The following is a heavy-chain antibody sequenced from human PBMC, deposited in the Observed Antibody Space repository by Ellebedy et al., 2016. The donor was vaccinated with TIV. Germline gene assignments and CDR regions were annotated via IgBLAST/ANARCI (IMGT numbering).Heavy chain of an antibody. Sequence: GESLKISCAASGFTFSSYWMTWVRQAPGKGPECVANIKQDGSEKYYVDSVKGRFTISRDNANNSLYLQMNSLRAEDTAVYFCARSRGVSYWGQGTLVTVSS. D-gene: IGHD2-8*01. CDR2: IKQDGSEK. CDR3: ARSRGVSY. V-gene: IGHV3-7*03. J-gene: IGHJ4*02. CDR1: GFTFSSYW.